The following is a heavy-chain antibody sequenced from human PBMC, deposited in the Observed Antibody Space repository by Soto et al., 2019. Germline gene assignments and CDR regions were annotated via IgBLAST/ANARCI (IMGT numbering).Heavy chain of an antibody. Sequence: ASVTVSCKASGYTFTSYYMHWVRQAPGQGLEWMGLIDPSGSGTTYTQKFQGRVTMTRDTSTSTVYLELTSLTSDDTAMYYCARDLARQKDLWGQGTLVTVSS. CDR2: IDPSGSGT. CDR3: ARDLARQKDL. J-gene: IGHJ5*02. V-gene: IGHV1-46*01. CDR1: GYTFTSYY.